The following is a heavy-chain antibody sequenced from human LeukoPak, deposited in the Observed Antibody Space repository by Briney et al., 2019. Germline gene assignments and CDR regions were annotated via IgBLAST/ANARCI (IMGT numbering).Heavy chain of an antibody. J-gene: IGHJ5*02. CDR1: GYTFTGYY. V-gene: IGHV1-2*02. CDR2: INPNSGGT. CDR3: ARDRVGATYWFDP. Sequence: GASVKVSCKASGYTFTGYYMHWVRQAPGLGLEWMGWINPNSGGTNYAQKFQGRVTMTRDTSISTAYMELSRLRSDDTAVYYCARDRVGATYWFDPWGQGTLVTVSS. D-gene: IGHD1-26*01.